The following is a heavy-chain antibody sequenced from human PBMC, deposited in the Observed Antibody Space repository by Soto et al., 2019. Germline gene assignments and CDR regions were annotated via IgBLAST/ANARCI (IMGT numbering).Heavy chain of an antibody. CDR3: ARETYYYDSSGHYYSNWFDP. D-gene: IGHD3-22*01. CDR2: IIPIFGTA. J-gene: IGHJ5*02. Sequence: GASVKVSCKASGGTFSSYAISWVRQAPGQGLEWMGGIIPIFGTANYAQKFQGRVTITADESTSTAYMELSSLRSEDTAVYYCARETYYYDSSGHYYSNWFDPWGQGSLVTVSS. CDR1: GGTFSSYA. V-gene: IGHV1-69*13.